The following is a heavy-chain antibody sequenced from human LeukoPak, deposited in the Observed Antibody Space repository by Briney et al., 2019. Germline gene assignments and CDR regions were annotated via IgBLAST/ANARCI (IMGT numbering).Heavy chain of an antibody. CDR1: GGSTSSSSYY. CDR3: ARSSLKMAAIHWYFDL. V-gene: IGHV4-39*07. Sequence: ETLSLTCTVSGGSTSSSSYYWGWIRQPPGKGLEWIGSIYYSGSTYYNPSLKSRVTISVDTSKNQFSLKLSSVTAADTAVYYCARSSLKMAAIHWYFDLWGRGTLVTVSS. J-gene: IGHJ2*01. D-gene: IGHD5-18*01. CDR2: IYYSGST.